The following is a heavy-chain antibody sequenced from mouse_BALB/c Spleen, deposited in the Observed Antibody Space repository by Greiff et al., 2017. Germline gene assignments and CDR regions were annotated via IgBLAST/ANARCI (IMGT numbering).Heavy chain of an antibody. D-gene: IGHD2-14*01. CDR2: IFPGSGST. Sequence: QVQLQQSGAELMKPGASVKISCKASGYTFSSYWMHWVKQRPGHGLEWIGEIFPGSGSTNYNQKFKGKATFTADTSSNTAYMQLSSLTSEDSAVYYCAREVPRGYYAMDYWGQGTSVTVSS. CDR1: GYTFSSYW. J-gene: IGHJ4*01. CDR3: AREVPRGYYAMDY. V-gene: IGHV1-9*01.